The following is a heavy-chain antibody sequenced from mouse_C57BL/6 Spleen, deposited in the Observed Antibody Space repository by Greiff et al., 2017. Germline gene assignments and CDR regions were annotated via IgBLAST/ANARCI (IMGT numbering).Heavy chain of an antibody. D-gene: IGHD2-10*02. Sequence: QVQLQQSGPELVKSGASVQISCKASGYAFSSSWMNWVKQRPGKGLVWIERIYPGDGDSTYKGKFKGKAPLTADKSSSTAYMQLSSLTSEDSAVYFCARSLYGNYFDYWGQGTTLTVSS. CDR1: GYAFSSSW. CDR3: ARSLYGNYFDY. V-gene: IGHV1-82*01. CDR2: IYPGDGDS. J-gene: IGHJ2*01.